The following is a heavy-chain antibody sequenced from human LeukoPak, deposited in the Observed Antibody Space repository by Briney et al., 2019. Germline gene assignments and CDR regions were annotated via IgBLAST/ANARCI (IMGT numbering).Heavy chain of an antibody. V-gene: IGHV3-21*01. CDR3: ARDYDSSGYYNY. CDR1: GFTLSSNA. J-gene: IGHJ4*02. Sequence: PGGSLRLSCSASGFTLSSNAMHWVRQAPGKGLEWVSSISSSSSYIYYADSVKGRFTISRDNAKNSLYLQMNSLRAEDTAVYYCARDYDSSGYYNYWGQGTLVTVSS. CDR2: ISSSSSYI. D-gene: IGHD3-22*01.